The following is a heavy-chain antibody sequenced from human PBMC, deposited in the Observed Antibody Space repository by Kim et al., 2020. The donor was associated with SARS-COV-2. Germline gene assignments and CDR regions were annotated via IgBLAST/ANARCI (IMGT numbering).Heavy chain of an antibody. CDR3: ARGEQQLVRSWFDP. Sequence: NPSRKRRVTISVDTSKNQFSLKLSSVTAADTAVYYCARGEQQLVRSWFDPWGQGTLVTVSS. V-gene: IGHV4-34*01. D-gene: IGHD6-13*01. J-gene: IGHJ5*02.